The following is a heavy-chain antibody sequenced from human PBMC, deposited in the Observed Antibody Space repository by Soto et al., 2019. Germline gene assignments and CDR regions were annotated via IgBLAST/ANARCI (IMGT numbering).Heavy chain of an antibody. J-gene: IGHJ4*02. V-gene: IGHV1-18*01. CDR3: ARERGGSRYGEY. Sequence: QVQLVQSGPEVKKPGASVRVSCKPSGYPFSNYGISWMRHAPGQGLEWMGWVNIDKGNTKYAQKFQDRVTMTTDTSTSTVYLELRSLRSDDTVLYYCARERGGSRYGEYWGQGTLVTVSS. D-gene: IGHD5-18*01. CDR2: VNIDKGNT. CDR1: GYPFSNYG.